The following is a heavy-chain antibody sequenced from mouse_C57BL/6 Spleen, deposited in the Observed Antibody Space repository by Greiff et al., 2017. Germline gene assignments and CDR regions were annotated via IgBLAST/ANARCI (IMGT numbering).Heavy chain of an antibody. CDR1: GYSFTGYY. D-gene: IGHD2-12*01. CDR3: ARHLLYPSWYFDV. CDR2: INPSTGGT. J-gene: IGHJ1*03. Sequence: VQLKESGPELVKPGASVKISCKASGYSFTGYYMNWVKQSPEKSLEWIGEINPSTGGTTYNQKFKAKATLTVDKSSSTAYMQLKSLTSEDSAVYYCARHLLYPSWYFDVWGTGTTVTVSS. V-gene: IGHV1-42*01.